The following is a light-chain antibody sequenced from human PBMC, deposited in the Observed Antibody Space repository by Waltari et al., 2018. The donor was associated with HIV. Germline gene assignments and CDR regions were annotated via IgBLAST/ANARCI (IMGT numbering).Light chain of an antibody. Sequence: DMVMSQSPLSLPVTPGEPASIPCRSSQSLLHSNGYNYLEWYLQRPGQSPQLLIYLGSSRASGVPDRFSGSGSGTDFTLKISRVEAEDVGVYFCMQTLQTPWTFGQGTKVEIK. CDR3: MQTLQTPWT. V-gene: IGKV2-28*01. CDR1: QSLLHSNGYNY. CDR2: LGS. J-gene: IGKJ1*01.